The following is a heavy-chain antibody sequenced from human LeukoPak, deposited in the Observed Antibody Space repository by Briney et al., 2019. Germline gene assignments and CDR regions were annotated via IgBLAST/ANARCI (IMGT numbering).Heavy chain of an antibody. CDR2: MTGNSKTI. V-gene: IGHV3-48*01. CDR1: GFAFNIYS. Sequence: PGGSLRLSCAASGFAFNIYSMNWVRQAPGKGLEWISYMTGNSKTINYADSVKDRFTISRDNAENSLFLQMNSLRAEDTAIYYCARSRDWYADYWGQGSLVTVSS. D-gene: IGHD3-9*01. J-gene: IGHJ4*02. CDR3: ARSRDWYADY.